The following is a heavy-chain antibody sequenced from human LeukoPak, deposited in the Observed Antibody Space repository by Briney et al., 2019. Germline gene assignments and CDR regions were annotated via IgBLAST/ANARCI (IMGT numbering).Heavy chain of an antibody. CDR3: ARDLGYCSSTSCYNWFDP. J-gene: IGHJ5*02. Sequence: GGSLRLSCAASGFTFSSYSMNWVRQAPGKGLEWVSSISSSSSYIYYADSVKGRFTISRDNAKNSLYLQMNSLRAEDTAVYYRARDLGYCSSTSCYNWFDPWGQGTLVTASS. D-gene: IGHD2-2*01. CDR1: GFTFSSYS. V-gene: IGHV3-21*01. CDR2: ISSSSSYI.